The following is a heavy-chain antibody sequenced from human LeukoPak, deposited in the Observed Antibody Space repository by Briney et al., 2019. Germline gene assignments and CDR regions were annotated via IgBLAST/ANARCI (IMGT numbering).Heavy chain of an antibody. V-gene: IGHV4-61*02. J-gene: IGHJ2*01. CDR2: MYTSGST. Sequence: SETLSLTCTVSGGSISSGSYYWSWLRQPAGKGLEWIGRMYTSGSTNYNPSLKSRVTISVDTSKNQLSLKLSSVTAADTAVYYCARSRLDYGDYDWYFDLWGRGTLVTVSS. D-gene: IGHD4-17*01. CDR1: GGSISSGSYY. CDR3: ARSRLDYGDYDWYFDL.